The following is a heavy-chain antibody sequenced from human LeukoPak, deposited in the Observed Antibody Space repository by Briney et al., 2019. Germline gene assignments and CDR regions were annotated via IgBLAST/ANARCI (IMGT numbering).Heavy chain of an antibody. CDR3: AKDWRYCRSTSCYIPYYDMDV. CDR2: IRYDGSNK. CDR1: GFTFSNYA. Sequence: GGSLRLSCAASGFTFSNYAMSWVRQAPGKGLEWVAIIRYDGSNKNYADSVKGRFTISRDNSKNTLYLQMNSLRAEDTAVYYCAKDWRYCRSTSCYIPYYDMDVWGKGTTVTIS. J-gene: IGHJ6*03. D-gene: IGHD2-2*02. V-gene: IGHV3-30*02.